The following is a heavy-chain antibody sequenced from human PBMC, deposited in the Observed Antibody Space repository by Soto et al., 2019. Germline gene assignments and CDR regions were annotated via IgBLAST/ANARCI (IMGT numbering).Heavy chain of an antibody. CDR2: ISYDGSNK. V-gene: IGHV3-30*18. Sequence: QVQFVESGGGVVQPGRSLRLSCAASGFTFRSYGMHWVRQAPGKGLEWVAVISYDGSNKFYADSVKGRFTISRDNSKNTLYRHVNSLRAEDTAMYYCANDYCIGWTMGDFWGQGPLVTVSS. D-gene: IGHD6-19*01. CDR1: GFTFRSYG. J-gene: IGHJ4*02. CDR3: ANDYCIGWTMGDF.